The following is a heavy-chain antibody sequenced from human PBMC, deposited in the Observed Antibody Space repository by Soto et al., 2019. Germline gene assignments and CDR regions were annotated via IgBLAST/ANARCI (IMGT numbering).Heavy chain of an antibody. J-gene: IGHJ5*02. CDR1: GGSISSGDYY. CDR3: ARGTRHYDILTGPGWFDP. D-gene: IGHD3-9*01. CDR2: IYYSGST. V-gene: IGHV4-30-4*01. Sequence: PSETLSLTCTVSGGSISSGDYYWSWIRQPPGKGLEWIGYIYYSGSTYYNPSLKSRVTISVDTSKNQFSLKLSSVTAADTAVYYCARGTRHYDILTGPGWFDPWGQGTLVTVSS.